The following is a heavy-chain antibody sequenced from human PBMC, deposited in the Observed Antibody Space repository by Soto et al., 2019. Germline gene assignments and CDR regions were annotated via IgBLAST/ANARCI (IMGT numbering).Heavy chain of an antibody. J-gene: IGHJ3*02. CDR2: IYSGGST. V-gene: IGHV3-53*01. CDR1: GFTVSSNY. Sequence: PGGSLRLSCAASGFTVSSNYMSWVRQAPGKGLEWVSVIYSGGSTYYADSVKGRFTISRDNSKNTLYLQMNSLRAEDTSVYYCASPDSSGTDEAFDIWGQGTMVTVS. D-gene: IGHD3-22*01. CDR3: ASPDSSGTDEAFDI.